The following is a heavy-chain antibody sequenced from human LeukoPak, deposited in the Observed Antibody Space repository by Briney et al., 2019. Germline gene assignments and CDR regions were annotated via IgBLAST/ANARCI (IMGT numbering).Heavy chain of an antibody. J-gene: IGHJ4*02. D-gene: IGHD3-9*01. Sequence: SETLSLTCIVSGDSFTNYYWSWVRQPPGKGLEWIGCVHYSGSTNYNPSLKSRVTISLDTPKNQFSLKTSSVTAADTAVYYCARGILTGLDYFDYWGEGTLVIVSS. V-gene: IGHV4-59*01. CDR1: GDSFTNYY. CDR2: VHYSGST. CDR3: ARGILTGLDYFDY.